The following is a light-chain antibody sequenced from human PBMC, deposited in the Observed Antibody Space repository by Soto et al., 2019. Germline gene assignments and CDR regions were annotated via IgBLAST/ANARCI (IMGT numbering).Light chain of an antibody. Sequence: QSALTQPASVAGSPGQSITISCTGTSSDVGGYNYVSWYHQHPCKDPKRMISDVSNRPAGVSNRFSGSKYGNTASLTISGLQAEDEADYYCSSYTSRSSYVVLGGGTQLTVL. CDR3: SSYTSRSSYVV. CDR2: DVS. V-gene: IGLV2-14*01. CDR1: SSDVGGYNY. J-gene: IGLJ2*01.